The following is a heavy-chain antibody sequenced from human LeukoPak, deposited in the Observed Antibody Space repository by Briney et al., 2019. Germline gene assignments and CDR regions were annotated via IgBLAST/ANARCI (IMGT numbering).Heavy chain of an antibody. CDR2: INPNSGGT. Sequence: GASVKVSCKASGYTFTGYYMHWVRQAPGQGLQWMGWINPNSGGTHYAQKFQDRVTMTRDTSISTAYMELSRLRSDDTAVYYCAREKAAADPYHFDYWGQGTLVTVSS. J-gene: IGHJ4*02. CDR1: GYTFTGYY. D-gene: IGHD6-13*01. V-gene: IGHV1-2*02. CDR3: AREKAAADPYHFDY.